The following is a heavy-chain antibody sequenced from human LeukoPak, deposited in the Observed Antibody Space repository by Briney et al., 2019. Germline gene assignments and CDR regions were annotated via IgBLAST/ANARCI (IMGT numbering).Heavy chain of an antibody. J-gene: IGHJ5*02. CDR3: ARDRAIAAAGHWFDP. CDR1: GFTFSSYV. CDR2: IWYDGSNK. Sequence: GRSLRLSCAASGFTFSSYVMHWVRQAPGKGLEWVAVIWYDGSNKYYADSVKGLFTISRDNSKNTLYLQMNSLRAEDTAVYYCARDRAIAAAGHWFDPWGQGTLVTVSS. D-gene: IGHD6-13*01. V-gene: IGHV3-33*01.